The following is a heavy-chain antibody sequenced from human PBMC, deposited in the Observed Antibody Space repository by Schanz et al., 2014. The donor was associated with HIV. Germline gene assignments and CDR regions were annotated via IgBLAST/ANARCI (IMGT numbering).Heavy chain of an antibody. D-gene: IGHD4-17*01. J-gene: IGHJ4*02. CDR1: GFMFSDYY. CDR2: IWFDGSNK. V-gene: IGHV3-33*08. CDR3: ARGLPRFAVTTLDS. Sequence: PGGSLRLSCAASGFMFSDYYMDWVRQAPGKGLECVAVIWFDGSNKNYADSVKGRFTISRDNSKDTLYLQMNSLRAEDTAVYYCARGLPRFAVTTLDSWGQGTLVTVSS.